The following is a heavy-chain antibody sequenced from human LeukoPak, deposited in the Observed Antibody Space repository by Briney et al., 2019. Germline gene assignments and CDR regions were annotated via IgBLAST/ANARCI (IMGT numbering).Heavy chain of an antibody. CDR3: ARDEGGSYYLDY. Sequence: GGSLRLSCAASGFTFSKDDFHWVRQAPGKGLEWVAVISYDGSNKYYADSVKGRFTISRDNSKNTLYLQMNSLRAEDTAVYYCARDEGGSYYLDYWGQGTLVTVSS. CDR2: ISYDGSNK. CDR1: GFTFSKDD. V-gene: IGHV3-30*01. D-gene: IGHD1-26*01. J-gene: IGHJ4*02.